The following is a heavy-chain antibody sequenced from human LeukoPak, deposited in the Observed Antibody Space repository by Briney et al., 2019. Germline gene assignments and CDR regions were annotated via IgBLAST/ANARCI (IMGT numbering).Heavy chain of an antibody. J-gene: IGHJ6*03. CDR1: GYTFTSYY. D-gene: IGHD7-27*01. CDR3: ARGNPWGYHYYYMDV. Sequence: GASVKVSCKASGYTFTSYYMHWVRQAPGQGLEWMGIINPSGGSTSYAQKFQGRVTITADESTSTAYMELSSLRSEDTAVYYCARGNPWGYHYYYMDVWGKGTTVTVSS. V-gene: IGHV1-46*01. CDR2: INPSGGST.